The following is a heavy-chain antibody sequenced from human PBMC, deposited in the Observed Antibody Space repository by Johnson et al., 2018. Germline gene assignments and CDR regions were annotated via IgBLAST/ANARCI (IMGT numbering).Heavy chain of an antibody. D-gene: IGHD7-27*01. CDR2: IIPILGIA. CDR3: ARGILTGDDAFDI. CDR1: GDTFSSYT. Sequence: QVQLVQSGAEVKKPGSSVKVSCKTSGDTFSSYTISWVRQAPGQGLEWMGRIIPILGIANYAQKFQGRVTSTADKSTSTAFMELKSLRSEDTAVYYCARGILTGDDAFDIWGQGTMVTVSS. V-gene: IGHV1-69*04. J-gene: IGHJ3*02.